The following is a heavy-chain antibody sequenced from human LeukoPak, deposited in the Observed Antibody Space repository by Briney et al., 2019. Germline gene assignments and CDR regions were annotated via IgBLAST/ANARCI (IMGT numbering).Heavy chain of an antibody. D-gene: IGHD3-16*02. Sequence: GGSLRLSCAASGFTFSSYGMHWVRQAPGKGLEWVAFIRYDGSNKYYADSVKGRFTTSRDNAKNSVYLQMNRLRVEDTAVYYCARRSYRGVIGVYYYYYMDVWGKGTPVTVSS. J-gene: IGHJ6*03. V-gene: IGHV3-30*02. CDR1: GFTFSSYG. CDR2: IRYDGSNK. CDR3: ARRSYRGVIGVYYYYYMDV.